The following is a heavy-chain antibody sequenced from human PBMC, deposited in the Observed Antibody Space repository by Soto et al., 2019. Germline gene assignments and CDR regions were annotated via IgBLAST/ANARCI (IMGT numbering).Heavy chain of an antibody. J-gene: IGHJ5*02. Sequence: SETLSLTCTVSGGSISSYYWSWIRQPPGKGLDWIGYIYYSGSTYYNPSLKSRVTISVDTSKNQFSLKLSSVTAADTAVYYCAKQKAYYDSSGYPRYNWFDPWGQGTLVTVSS. D-gene: IGHD3-22*01. CDR1: GGSISSYY. CDR3: AKQKAYYDSSGYPRYNWFDP. CDR2: IYYSGST. V-gene: IGHV4-59*08.